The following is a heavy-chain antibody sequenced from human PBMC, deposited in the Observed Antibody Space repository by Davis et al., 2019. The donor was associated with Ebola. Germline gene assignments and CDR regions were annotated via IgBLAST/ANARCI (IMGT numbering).Heavy chain of an antibody. CDR3: VRPDSSGPHLDFGFEY. CDR1: GYTFISYA. V-gene: IGHV1-3*01. Sequence: AASVKVSCKASGYTFISYAMHWVRQVPGQRLEWVGWINGGIGNTKYSENFQDRVTITRDTSASIVYMELSGLTSEDTAVYYCVRPDSSGPHLDFGFEYWGQGTLVTVSS. CDR2: INGGIGNT. D-gene: IGHD6-19*01. J-gene: IGHJ4*02.